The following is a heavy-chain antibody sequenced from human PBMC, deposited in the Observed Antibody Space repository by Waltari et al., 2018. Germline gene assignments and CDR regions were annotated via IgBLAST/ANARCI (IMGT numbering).Heavy chain of an antibody. J-gene: IGHJ4*02. V-gene: IGHV3-23*04. CDR3: AKDLGGGYCSGGSCYSGDY. CDR1: GFTFSSYA. Sequence: EVQLVESGGGLVQPGGSLRLSCAASGFTFSSYAMSWVRQAPGKGLEWVSAISGSGGSTYYADSVKGRCTISRDNSKNTLSLQMNSLRAEDTTVYYCAKDLGGGYCSGGSCYSGDYWGQGTLVTVSS. D-gene: IGHD2-15*01. CDR2: ISGSGGST.